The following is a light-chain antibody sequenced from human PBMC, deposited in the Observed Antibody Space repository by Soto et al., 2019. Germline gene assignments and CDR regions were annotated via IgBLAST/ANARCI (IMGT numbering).Light chain of an antibody. J-gene: IGLJ1*01. V-gene: IGLV2-23*03. Sequence: QSALTQPASVSGSXGXXXXXXXTGTSXDVRSYNLVPWYQQHPGKAPKLMIYEGSKRPSGVSNRFSGSKSGNTASLTISGLQAEDEADYYCCSYAGSSTFYVFGTGTKLTVL. CDR2: EGS. CDR3: CSYAGSSTFYV. CDR1: SXDVRSYNL.